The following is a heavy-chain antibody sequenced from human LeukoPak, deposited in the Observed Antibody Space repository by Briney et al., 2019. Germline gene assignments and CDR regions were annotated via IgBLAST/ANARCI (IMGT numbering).Heavy chain of an antibody. CDR1: GYTFITYA. J-gene: IGHJ4*02. CDR2: INAGNGNT. D-gene: IGHD1-1*01. CDR3: ARSVRVVLDWNVGYYFDY. V-gene: IGHV1-3*01. Sequence: ASVKVSCKASGYTFITYAIQWVRQAPGQRPEWMGWINAGNGNTKLSQKFQGRVTLTRGTSASTAYMELSSLRSEDTAVYYCARSVRVVLDWNVGYYFDYWGQGSLVTVSS.